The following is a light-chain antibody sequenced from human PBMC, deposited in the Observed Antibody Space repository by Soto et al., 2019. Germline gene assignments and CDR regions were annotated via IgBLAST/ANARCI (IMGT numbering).Light chain of an antibody. J-gene: IGKJ2*01. Sequence: EIVMTQSPATLSVSPGARATLSCRASQSISSNVAWYQQKPGQAPRLLIYGPSARATGIPARFTGRGSGIAFTLTISSLQSDDFAVYYCQQYNDWPPRYTFGQGTNLEIK. CDR2: GPS. V-gene: IGKV3-15*01. CDR3: QQYNDWPPRYT. CDR1: QSISSN.